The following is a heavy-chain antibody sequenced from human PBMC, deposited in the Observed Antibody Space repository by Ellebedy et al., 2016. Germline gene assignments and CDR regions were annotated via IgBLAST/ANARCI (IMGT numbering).Heavy chain of an antibody. V-gene: IGHV3-48*04. Sequence: GESLKISXAASGFTFNIAGMTWVRQAPGKGLEWVTYISPSSITISYTDSVKGRFTISRDNAKNSLYLQLNSLRAEDTAVYFCARGTGHFDYWGQGTLVTVSS. CDR2: ISPSSITI. J-gene: IGHJ4*02. CDR3: ARGTGHFDY. D-gene: IGHD1-1*01. CDR1: GFTFNIAG.